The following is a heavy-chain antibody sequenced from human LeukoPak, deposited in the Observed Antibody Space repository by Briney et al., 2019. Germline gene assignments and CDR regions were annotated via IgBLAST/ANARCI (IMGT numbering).Heavy chain of an antibody. V-gene: IGHV4-34*01. J-gene: IGHJ5*02. CDR3: ARVRCSSSRCYDWLDP. D-gene: IGHD2-2*01. CDR1: GGSFSGYY. Sequence: PSETLSLTCAVYGGSFSGYYWSWIRQPPGKGLEWIGEIYHSGSTNYNPSLKSRVTISVDTSNNQFSLKLSSVTAADTAVYYCARVRCSSSRCYDWLDPWGQGTLVTVSS. CDR2: IYHSGST.